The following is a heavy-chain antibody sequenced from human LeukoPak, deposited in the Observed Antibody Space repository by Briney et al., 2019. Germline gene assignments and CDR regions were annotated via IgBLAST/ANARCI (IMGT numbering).Heavy chain of an antibody. D-gene: IGHD6-13*01. CDR2: MNPNSGNT. J-gene: IGHJ5*02. Sequence: ASVKVSCKASGYTFTSYDINWVRQATGQGLEWMGWMNPNSGNTGYAQKFQGRVTMTRNTSISTAYMELSSLRSEDTAVYYCATRIAAAPWGGNNWFDPWGQGTLVTVSS. V-gene: IGHV1-8*01. CDR1: GYTFTSYD. CDR3: ATRIAAAPWGGNNWFDP.